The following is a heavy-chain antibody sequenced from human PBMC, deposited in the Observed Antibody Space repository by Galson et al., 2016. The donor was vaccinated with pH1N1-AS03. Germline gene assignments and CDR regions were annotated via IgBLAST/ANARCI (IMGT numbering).Heavy chain of an antibody. CDR1: GFSLGSHE. D-gene: IGHD5-24*01. V-gene: IGHV3-48*03. CDR3: AREVGRRDGYIWTSDAFDV. CDR2: ITADGTSR. J-gene: IGHJ3*01. Sequence: SLRLSCAASGFSLGSHEMSWVRQAPGKGLEWISYITADGTSRKYADSVRGRFTITRDNANNLVFLYMSSLTVEDTGLYYCAREVGRRDGYIWTSDAFDVWGRGTTVTVSS.